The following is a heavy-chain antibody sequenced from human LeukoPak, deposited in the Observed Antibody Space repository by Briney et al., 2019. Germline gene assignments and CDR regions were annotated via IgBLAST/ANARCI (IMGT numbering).Heavy chain of an antibody. CDR2: INPFNDIT. J-gene: IGHJ6*03. Sequence: ASVKVSCKASGYTFTTSGLAWVRQAPGQGLEWMGWINPFNDITDYAQTFKGRVTMTTDTSTTTAYMELRSLKSDDTAVYYCARLFGELLLPSDHFYYMDVWGKGTAVTVSS. D-gene: IGHD3-10*02. CDR3: ARLFGELLLPSDHFYYMDV. CDR1: GYTFTTSG. V-gene: IGHV1-18*01.